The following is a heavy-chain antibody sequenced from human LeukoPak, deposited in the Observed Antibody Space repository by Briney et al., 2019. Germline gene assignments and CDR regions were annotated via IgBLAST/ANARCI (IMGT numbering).Heavy chain of an antibody. Sequence: GGSLRPSCAASGFTFSSYAMSWVRQAPGKGLEWVSAISGSGGSTYYADSVKGRFTISRDNSKNTLYLQMNSLRAEDTAVYYCAKDIVVVPAAMQADYWGQGTLVTVSS. CDR1: GFTFSSYA. V-gene: IGHV3-23*01. D-gene: IGHD2-2*01. J-gene: IGHJ4*02. CDR2: ISGSGGST. CDR3: AKDIVVVPAAMQADY.